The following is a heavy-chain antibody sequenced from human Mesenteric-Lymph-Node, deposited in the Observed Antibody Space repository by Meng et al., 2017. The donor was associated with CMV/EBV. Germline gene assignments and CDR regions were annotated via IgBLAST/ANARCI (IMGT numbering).Heavy chain of an antibody. D-gene: IGHD2-2*01. CDR2: IKSKTDGGTT. CDR1: GFTFSTYS. J-gene: IGHJ1*01. V-gene: IGHV3-15*07. CDR3: TTDLDIVVVPAAVPTAEYFQH. Sequence: GESLKISCVASGFTFSTYSMNWVRQAPGKGLEWVGRIKSKTDGGTTDYAAPVKGRFTISRDDSKNTLYLQMNSLKTEDTAVYYCTTDLDIVVVPAAVPTAEYFQHWGQGTLVTVSS.